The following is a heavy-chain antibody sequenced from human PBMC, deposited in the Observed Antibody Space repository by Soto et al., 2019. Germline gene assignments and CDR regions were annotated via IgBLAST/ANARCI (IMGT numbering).Heavy chain of an antibody. CDR3: AKVGRDSYGPGDLDY. D-gene: IGHD5-18*01. Sequence: LRLSCAASGFTFSSYAMSWVRQAPGKGLEWVSAISGSGGSTYYADSVKGRFTISRDNSKNTLYLQMNSLRAEDTAVYYCAKVGRDSYGPGDLDYWGQGTLVTVSS. CDR2: ISGSGGST. V-gene: IGHV3-23*01. J-gene: IGHJ4*02. CDR1: GFTFSSYA.